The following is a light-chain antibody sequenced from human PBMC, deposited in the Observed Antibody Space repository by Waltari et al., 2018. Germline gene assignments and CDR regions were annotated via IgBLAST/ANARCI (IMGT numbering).Light chain of an antibody. J-gene: IGLJ2*01. Sequence: QSALTQPPSASGSPGQSVTISCTGTSRDVGGYNLVSWYQQHPGKAPKLMIHEVSKRPSGVPDRFSGSKSGNTASLTVSGLQAEDEADYYCSSYAGSNNVLFGGGTKVTVL. CDR1: SRDVGGYNL. V-gene: IGLV2-8*01. CDR2: EVS. CDR3: SSYAGSNNVL.